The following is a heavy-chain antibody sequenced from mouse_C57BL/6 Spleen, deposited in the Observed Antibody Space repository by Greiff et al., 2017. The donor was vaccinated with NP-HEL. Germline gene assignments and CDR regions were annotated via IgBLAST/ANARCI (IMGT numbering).Heavy chain of an antibody. V-gene: IGHV5-4*01. CDR1: GFTFSSYA. J-gene: IGHJ1*03. CDR3: ARGYYSNYLYWYFDV. CDR2: ISDGGSYT. Sequence: EVQLVESGGGLVKPGGSLKLSCAASGFTFSSYAMSWVRQTPEKRLEWVATISDGGSYTYYPDNVKGRFTISRDNAKNNLYLQMSHLKSEDTAMYYCARGYYSNYLYWYFDVWGTGTTVTVSS. D-gene: IGHD2-5*01.